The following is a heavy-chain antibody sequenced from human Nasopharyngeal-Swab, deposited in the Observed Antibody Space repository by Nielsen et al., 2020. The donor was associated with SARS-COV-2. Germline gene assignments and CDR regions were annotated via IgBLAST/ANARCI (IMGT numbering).Heavy chain of an antibody. Sequence: GESLKISCAASGFTFSSYWMHWVRQAPGKGLVWVSRINSDGSSTSYADSVKGRFTISRDNAKNTLYLQMNSLRAEDTAVYYCARVLYSSGWYLDYWGQGTLVTVSS. CDR3: ARVLYSSGWYLDY. V-gene: IGHV3-74*01. J-gene: IGHJ4*02. CDR1: GFTFSSYW. D-gene: IGHD6-19*01. CDR2: INSDGSST.